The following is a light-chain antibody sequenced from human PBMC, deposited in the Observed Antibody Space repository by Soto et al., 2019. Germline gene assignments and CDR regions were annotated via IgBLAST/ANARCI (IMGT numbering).Light chain of an antibody. CDR2: DND. CDR1: SSNIGSNF. CDR3: AAWDSSLGAGL. J-gene: IGLJ2*01. Sequence: VLTQPPSVSAAPGQKVTISCSGSSSNIGSNFVSWYQQLPGTSPQLLLYDNDQRPSGIPDRFSASKSGTSATLRITGLQTGDEADYYCAAWDSSLGAGLFGGGTKVTVL. V-gene: IGLV1-51*01.